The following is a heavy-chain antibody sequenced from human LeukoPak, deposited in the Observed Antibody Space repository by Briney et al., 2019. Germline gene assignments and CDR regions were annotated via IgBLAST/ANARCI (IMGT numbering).Heavy chain of an antibody. Sequence: GGSLRLSCAASGFTFNTYSMNWVRQAPGKGLEWVSSISSSSTYISHADSVKGRFTISRDNSKNTLDLQMNSLRAEDTAVYYCAKDLAGYSYGFGYYYYYYMDVWGKGTTVTVSS. V-gene: IGHV3-21*04. J-gene: IGHJ6*03. CDR1: GFTFNTYS. CDR3: AKDLAGYSYGFGYYYYYYMDV. CDR2: ISSSSTYI. D-gene: IGHD5-18*01.